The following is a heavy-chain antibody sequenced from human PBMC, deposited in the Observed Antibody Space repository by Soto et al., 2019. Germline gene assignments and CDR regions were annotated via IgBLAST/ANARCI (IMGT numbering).Heavy chain of an antibody. Sequence: QVQLVESGGGVVRPGKSLRLSCSASGFTFSNYAMHWVRQAPGKGLEWVAVLSYDGSNTYYADSLKGRFTISRDNSKNTLYLEMNSLRAADTAVYYCARDRGGFLEGIDPWGQGTLVTVSS. CDR1: GFTFSNYA. J-gene: IGHJ5*02. V-gene: IGHV3-30-3*01. CDR2: LSYDGSNT. CDR3: ARDRGGFLEGIDP. D-gene: IGHD3-3*01.